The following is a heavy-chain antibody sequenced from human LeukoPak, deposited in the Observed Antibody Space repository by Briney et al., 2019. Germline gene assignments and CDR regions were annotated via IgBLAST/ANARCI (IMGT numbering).Heavy chain of an antibody. Sequence: ASVKVSCKASGVTFSSYAISWVRQAPGQGLEWMGGIIPIFGTANYAQKFQGRVTITADESTSTAYMELSSLRSEDTAVYYCARGGYCSGGSCYYYWGQGTLVTVSS. D-gene: IGHD2-15*01. V-gene: IGHV1-69*13. CDR1: GVTFSSYA. CDR3: ARGGYCSGGSCYYY. CDR2: IIPIFGTA. J-gene: IGHJ4*02.